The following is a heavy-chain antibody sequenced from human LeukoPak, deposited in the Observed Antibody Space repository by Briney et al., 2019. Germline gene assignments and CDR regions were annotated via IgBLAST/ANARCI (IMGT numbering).Heavy chain of an antibody. D-gene: IGHD6-19*01. Sequence: PSETLSLTCTVSGGSIRSSYYYWGWIRQPPGKGLEWIGSIYDSGSTYYNPSLKSRVTISVDTSKNQFSLKLNSVTAADTAVYYCARDAGIAVAALDYWGQGTLVTVSS. CDR1: GGSIRSSYYY. V-gene: IGHV4-39*02. J-gene: IGHJ4*02. CDR2: IYDSGST. CDR3: ARDAGIAVAALDY.